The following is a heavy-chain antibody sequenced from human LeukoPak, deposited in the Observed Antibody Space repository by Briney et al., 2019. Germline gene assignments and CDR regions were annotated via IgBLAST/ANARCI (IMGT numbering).Heavy chain of an antibody. CDR1: GGTFCSYA. D-gene: IGHD3-10*01. V-gene: IGHV1-69*06. J-gene: IGHJ6*04. CDR3: ARHYGSGSYYYYYYGMDV. CDR2: IIPIFGTA. Sequence: SVKVSCKASGGTFCSYAISWVRQAPGQGLEWMGGIIPIFGTANYAQKFQGRVTITADKSTSTAYMELSSLRSEDTAVYYCARHYGSGSYYYYYYGMDVWGKGTTVTVSS.